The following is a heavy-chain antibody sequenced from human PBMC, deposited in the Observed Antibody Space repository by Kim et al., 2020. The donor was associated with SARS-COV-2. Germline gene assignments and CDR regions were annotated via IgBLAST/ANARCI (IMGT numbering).Heavy chain of an antibody. CDR2: RK. Sequence: RKNDAESGKGRFNVSRDNSKNALYLQLNSLRVDDTAVYYCAKSSAFDIWGQGTLVTVSS. V-gene: IGHV3-23*01. CDR3: AKSSAFDI. J-gene: IGHJ3*02.